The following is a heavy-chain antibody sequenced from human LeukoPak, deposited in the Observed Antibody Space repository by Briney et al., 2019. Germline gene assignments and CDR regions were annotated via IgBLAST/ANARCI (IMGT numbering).Heavy chain of an antibody. J-gene: IGHJ4*02. V-gene: IGHV4-38-2*02. CDR3: ARMYYYGSGIDY. CDR1: GLSINTGYC. CDR2: IHHSGTT. Sequence: PSETLSLTCSVSGLSINTGYCWGWIRQSPGKGLELIGYIHHSGTTYYNPSLQSRVTISVDLSKNQFSLKLSSVTAADTAVYYCARMYYYGSGIDYWGQGTLVTVSS. D-gene: IGHD3-10*01.